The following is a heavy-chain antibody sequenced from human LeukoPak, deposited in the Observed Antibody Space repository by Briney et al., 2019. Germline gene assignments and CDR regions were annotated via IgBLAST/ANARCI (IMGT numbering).Heavy chain of an antibody. CDR1: GFTFDDYA. Sequence: GRSLRLSCAASGFTFDDYAMHWVRQAPGKGLEWVSGISWNSGSIGYADSVKGRFTISRDNAKSSLYLQMNSLRAEDMALYYCAKAYYYGSGSSPFDYWGQGTLVTVSS. J-gene: IGHJ4*02. V-gene: IGHV3-9*03. CDR3: AKAYYYGSGSSPFDY. CDR2: ISWNSGSI. D-gene: IGHD3-10*01.